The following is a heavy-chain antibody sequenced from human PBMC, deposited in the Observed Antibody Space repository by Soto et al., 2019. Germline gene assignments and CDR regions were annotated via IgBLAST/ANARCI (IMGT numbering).Heavy chain of an antibody. Sequence: QVQLVQSGAEVKKPGASVKVSCKASGYTFTSYGISWVRQAPGQGLEWMGWINPYNGNTNYAQKLQDRVTMTTDTSSNTASMELRRLRSDDTAVYYCARDWFGIDYWGQGTLVTVSS. CDR2: INPYNGNT. CDR1: GYTFTSYG. V-gene: IGHV1-18*01. D-gene: IGHD3-16*01. J-gene: IGHJ4*02. CDR3: ARDWFGIDY.